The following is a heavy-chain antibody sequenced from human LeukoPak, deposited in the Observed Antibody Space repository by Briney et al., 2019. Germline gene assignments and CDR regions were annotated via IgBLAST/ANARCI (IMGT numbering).Heavy chain of an antibody. Sequence: GASVEVSCKSSVYTFTSYEINWVRQATGQGLEWMGWMNPNSGNTGYAQKFQGRVTITRNTSISTAYMELSSLRSEDTAVYYCARGRSSGYLDYWGQGTLVTVSS. CDR2: MNPNSGNT. V-gene: IGHV1-8*03. CDR1: VYTFTSYE. CDR3: ARGRSSGYLDY. D-gene: IGHD3-22*01. J-gene: IGHJ4*02.